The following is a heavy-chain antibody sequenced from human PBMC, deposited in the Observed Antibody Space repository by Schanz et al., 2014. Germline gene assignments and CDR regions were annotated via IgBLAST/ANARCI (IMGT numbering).Heavy chain of an antibody. CDR1: GFTVSTNY. CDR2: IYSGGGT. CDR3: ARVGIGSGSYFDC. J-gene: IGHJ4*02. Sequence: VQLVESGGGVVQPGGSLRLSCAVSGFTVSTNYMSWVRQAPGKGLEWVSVIYSGGGTYYADSVKGRFTISRDNSKNTLYLQMNRLRAEDTAVYYCARVGIGSGSYFDCWGQGTLVTVSS. V-gene: IGHV3-66*01. D-gene: IGHD1-26*01.